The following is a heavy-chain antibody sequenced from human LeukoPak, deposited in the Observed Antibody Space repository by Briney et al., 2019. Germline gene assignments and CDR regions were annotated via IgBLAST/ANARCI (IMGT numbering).Heavy chain of an antibody. D-gene: IGHD6-13*01. CDR3: ASVCSSSCCDDY. J-gene: IGHJ4*02. CDR2: ISSVSSYI. CDR1: GFAFSSYS. V-gene: IGHV3-21*01. Sequence: PGGSLRLSCAASGFAFSSYSMNWVRQAPGKGLEWVSSISSVSSYIYYADSVKGRFTISRDNAKNSLYLQMNSLRAEDTAVYYCASVCSSSCCDDYWGQGTLVTVSS.